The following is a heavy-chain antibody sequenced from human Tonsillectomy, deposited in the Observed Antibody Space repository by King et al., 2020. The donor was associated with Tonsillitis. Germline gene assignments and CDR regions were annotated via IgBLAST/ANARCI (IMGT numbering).Heavy chain of an antibody. CDR1: GFTFSSYA. CDR3: AGYYDFWSGYPKTTSYYFDY. J-gene: IGHJ4*02. D-gene: IGHD3-3*01. Sequence: VQLVESGGGLVQPGGSLRLSCAASGFTFSSYAMSWVRQAPGKGLEWVSAISGSGGSTYYADSVKGRFTISRDNSTNTLYRQMNSQRAEDTAVYYCAGYYDFWSGYPKTTSYYFDYWGQGTLVTVSS. V-gene: IGHV3-23*04. CDR2: ISGSGGST.